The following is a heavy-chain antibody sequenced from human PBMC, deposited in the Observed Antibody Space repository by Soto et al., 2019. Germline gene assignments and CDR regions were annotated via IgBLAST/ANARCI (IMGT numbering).Heavy chain of an antibody. V-gene: IGHV3-23*01. CDR3: AKGAPDCGGDCFTYDYHYGMDV. Sequence: GGSLRLSCAAFGFTFSSYAMSWGRQAQGKGLEWVSAISGSGGRTYYADSMEGRFTIYRDNSKNTPYLQMNSLRAEDTAVYYCAKGAPDCGGDCFTYDYHYGMDVGGQGTTVTVSS. D-gene: IGHD2-21*02. CDR2: ISGSGGRT. J-gene: IGHJ6*02. CDR1: GFTFSSYA.